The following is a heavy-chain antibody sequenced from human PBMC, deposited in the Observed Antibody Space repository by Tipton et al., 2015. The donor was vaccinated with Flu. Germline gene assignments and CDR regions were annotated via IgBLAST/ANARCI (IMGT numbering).Heavy chain of an antibody. Sequence: SLRLSCATSGLAFDEYAMSWFRQAPGKGLQWVGVIRSKAFGGTTEYAASVMGRFIVSRDDSKSIAYLQMNSLMTDDTAVYYCTSAHGDNLGRDVWGQGTTVTVS. J-gene: IGHJ6*02. V-gene: IGHV3-49*03. CDR2: IRSKAFGGTT. CDR1: GLAFDEYA. CDR3: TSAHGDNLGRDV. D-gene: IGHD4-17*01.